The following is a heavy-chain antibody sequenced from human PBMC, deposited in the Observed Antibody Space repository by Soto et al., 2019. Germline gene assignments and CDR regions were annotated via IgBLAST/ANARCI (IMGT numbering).Heavy chain of an antibody. J-gene: IGHJ6*02. CDR2: ISYDGSNK. V-gene: IGHV3-30-3*01. CDR1: GFTFSSYA. CDR3: ARDQKGTTVTETGGMDV. D-gene: IGHD4-17*01. Sequence: QVQLVESGGGVVQPGRSLRLSCAASGFTFSSYAMHWVRQAPGKGLEWVAVISYDGSNKYYADSVKGRFTISRDNSKNTLYLQMNSLRAEDTAVYYCARDQKGTTVTETGGMDVWGQGTTVTVSS.